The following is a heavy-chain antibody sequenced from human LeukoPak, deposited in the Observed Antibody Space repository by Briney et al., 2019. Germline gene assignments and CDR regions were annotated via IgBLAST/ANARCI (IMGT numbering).Heavy chain of an antibody. CDR1: GFTFSSYG. CDR3: ARDLNYYMDV. CDR2: INSDGSST. J-gene: IGHJ6*03. V-gene: IGHV3-74*01. Sequence: GGSLRLSCAASGFTFSSYGMYWVRQAPGKGLVWVSQINSDGSSTSYADSVKGRFTISRDNPKNTLYVQMNSLRAEDTAVYYCARDLNYYMDVWGKGTTVTVSS.